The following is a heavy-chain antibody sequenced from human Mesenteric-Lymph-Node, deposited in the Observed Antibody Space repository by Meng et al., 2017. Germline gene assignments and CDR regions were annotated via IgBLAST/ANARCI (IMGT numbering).Heavy chain of an antibody. Sequence: EVHVGGSGGRLVKPGVSLRLFCADSGFTFSIYSMSWVRQAPGKGLEWVSSISWNSKYIFHADSVKGRFTISRDNAKNSLYLQMNSLRAEDTAVYYCVRGDNGDYVDWGQGALVTVSS. J-gene: IGHJ4*02. CDR1: GFTFSIYS. CDR2: ISWNSKYI. V-gene: IGHV3-21*01. D-gene: IGHD4-17*01. CDR3: VRGDNGDYVD.